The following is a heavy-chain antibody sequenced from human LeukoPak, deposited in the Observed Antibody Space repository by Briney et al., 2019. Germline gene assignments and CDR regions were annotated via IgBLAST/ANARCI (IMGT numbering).Heavy chain of an antibody. D-gene: IGHD1-14*01. CDR2: IGTAGDT. J-gene: IGHJ3*02. V-gene: IGHV3-13*01. Sequence: GGSLRLSCAASGFTFSSYDMHWVRQATGKGLEWVSAIGTAGDTYYPGSVKGRFTISRENAKNSLYLQMNSLRVGDTAVYYCARDLVSGPLVAFDIWGQGTMVTVSS. CDR1: GFTFSSYD. CDR3: ARDLVSGPLVAFDI.